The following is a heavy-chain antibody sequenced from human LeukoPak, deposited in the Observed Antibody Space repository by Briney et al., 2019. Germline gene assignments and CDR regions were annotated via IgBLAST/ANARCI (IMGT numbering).Heavy chain of an antibody. Sequence: GGSLRLSCAASGFTFSSYSMNWVRQAPGKGLEWVSSISSSSSYIYYADSVKGRFTISRDNAKNSLYLQMNSLRAEDTAVYYCARMVRGAKPYWFDPWGQGTLVTVSS. V-gene: IGHV3-21*01. CDR3: ARMVRGAKPYWFDP. CDR1: GFTFSSYS. D-gene: IGHD3-10*01. CDR2: ISSSSSYI. J-gene: IGHJ5*02.